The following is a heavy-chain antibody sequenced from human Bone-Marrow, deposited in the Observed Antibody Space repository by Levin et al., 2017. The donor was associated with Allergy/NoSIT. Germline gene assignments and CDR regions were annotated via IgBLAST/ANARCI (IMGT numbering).Heavy chain of an antibody. V-gene: IGHV3-23*01. J-gene: IGHJ5*01. CDR3: AKDYFPYRDWYFS. CDR2: IIENGADT. D-gene: IGHD3-16*01. CDR1: GFTFTDYA. Sequence: GESLKISCAASGFTFTDYAMTWLRQAPGKGLEWVSSIIENGADTFYADSVKGRFTISRDNSKNMLYLQMHSLNSDDTAVYYCAKDYFPYRDWYFSWGQGTLVTVSS.